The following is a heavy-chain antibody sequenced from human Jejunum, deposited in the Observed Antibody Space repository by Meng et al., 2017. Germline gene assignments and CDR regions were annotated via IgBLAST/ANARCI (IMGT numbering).Heavy chain of an antibody. V-gene: IGHV4-4*02. CDR3: ARGGYYSFDY. CDR2: IYHSGST. J-gene: IGHJ4*02. CDR1: GGSISSVYW. Sequence: VPQQESGPRLVTPSEPLSLTCAVSGGSISSVYWWTWVRQSPGKGLEWIGEIYHSGSTNYNPSLKSRVTISVDKSKNQFSLKLTSVTAADTAVYYCARGGYYSFDYWGQGTLVTVSS. D-gene: IGHD5-18*01.